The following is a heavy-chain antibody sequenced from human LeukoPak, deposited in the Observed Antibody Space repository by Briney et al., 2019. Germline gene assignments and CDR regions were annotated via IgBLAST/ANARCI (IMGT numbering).Heavy chain of an antibody. CDR2: IYYSGNS. D-gene: IGHD4-17*01. Sequence: PSQTLSLTXTVSGGSISSGAYYWSRIRQPPGKDLEWIGYIYYSGNSYYNPSLKTRVTISVDTSKNQFSLKLNSVTAADTAVYYCARDYAGAFDIWGQGTMVTVSS. V-gene: IGHV4-30-4*08. J-gene: IGHJ3*02. CDR3: ARDYAGAFDI. CDR1: GGSISSGAYY.